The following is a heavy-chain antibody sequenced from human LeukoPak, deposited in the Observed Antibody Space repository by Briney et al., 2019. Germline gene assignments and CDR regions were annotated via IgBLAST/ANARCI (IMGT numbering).Heavy chain of an antibody. J-gene: IGHJ6*02. CDR1: GFTFSSYW. V-gene: IGHV3-74*01. CDR3: ARNHYYYYYGMDV. Sequence: GGSLRLSCAAFGFTFSSYWMHWVRQAPAKGLVWVSRINSDGSSTSYADSVKGRFTISRDNAKNTLYLQMNSLRAGDTAVYYCARNHYYYYYGMDVWGQGTTVTVSS. CDR2: INSDGSST.